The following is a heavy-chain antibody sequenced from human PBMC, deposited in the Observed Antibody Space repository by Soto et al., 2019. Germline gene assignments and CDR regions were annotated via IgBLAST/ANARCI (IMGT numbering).Heavy chain of an antibody. Sequence: KPGGSLRLSCAASGFTFSNAWMSWVRQAPGKGLEWVGRIKSKTDGGTTDYAAPVKGRFTISRDDSKNTLYLQMNSLKTEDTAVYYCTTDECCSSTSFRYYYYGMDVWGQGTTVTVSS. CDR1: GFTFSNAW. V-gene: IGHV3-15*01. J-gene: IGHJ6*02. CDR3: TTDECCSSTSFRYYYYGMDV. CDR2: IKSKTDGGTT. D-gene: IGHD2-2*01.